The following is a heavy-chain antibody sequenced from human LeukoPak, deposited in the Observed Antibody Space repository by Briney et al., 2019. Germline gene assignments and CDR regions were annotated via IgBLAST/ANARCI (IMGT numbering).Heavy chain of an antibody. V-gene: IGHV4-34*01. Sequence: PGGSLRLSCAASGFTFSSYAMSWIRQPPGKGLEWIGEINHSGSTNYNPSLKSRVTISVDTSKNQFSLKLSSVTAADTAAYYCARAPGFGEFLDYWGQGTLVTVSS. J-gene: IGHJ4*02. CDR2: INHSGST. CDR1: GFTFSSYA. CDR3: ARAPGFGEFLDY. D-gene: IGHD3-10*01.